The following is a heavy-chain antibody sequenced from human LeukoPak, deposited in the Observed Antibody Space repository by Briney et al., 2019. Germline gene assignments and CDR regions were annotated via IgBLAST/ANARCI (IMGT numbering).Heavy chain of an antibody. V-gene: IGHV1-2*02. Sequence: ASVKVSCKASGYTFTGYYMHWVRQAPGQGLEWMGWINPNSGGTNYAQKFQGRVTMTRDTSISTAYMELSRLRSDDAAVYYCASSGDSGSFSFDYWGQGTLVTVSS. CDR2: INPNSGGT. CDR3: ASSGDSGSFSFDY. D-gene: IGHD1-26*01. CDR1: GYTFTGYY. J-gene: IGHJ4*02.